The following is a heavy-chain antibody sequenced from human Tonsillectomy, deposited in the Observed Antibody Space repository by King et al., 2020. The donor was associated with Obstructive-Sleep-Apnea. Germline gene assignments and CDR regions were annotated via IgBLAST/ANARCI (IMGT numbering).Heavy chain of an antibody. V-gene: IGHV2-5*02. D-gene: IGHD6-13*01. CDR2: IYWDDDK. Sequence: ITLKESGPTLVKPTQTLTLTCTFSGFSLSTPGVGVAWIRQPPGKALEWLAVIYWDDDKLYSPHLKSRLTITQYTSENHVVLTMTNMDLLDTATYYCAQRREGQQSSFHYWGQGTLVTVSS. J-gene: IGHJ4*02. CDR1: GFSLSTPGVG. CDR3: AQRREGQQSSFHY.